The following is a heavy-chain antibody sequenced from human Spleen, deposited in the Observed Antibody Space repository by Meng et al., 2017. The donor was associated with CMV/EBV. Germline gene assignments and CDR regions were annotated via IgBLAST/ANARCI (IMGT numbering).Heavy chain of an antibody. CDR2: IYYSGSS. CDR3: AREAAIPT. J-gene: IGHJ5*02. Sequence: LTCSVCGGSISSSPYYWGWIRQPPGKGLEWIGAIYYSGSSYYNPSLKSRVTISLDSSKNHFSLRLSSVTAADTAVYYCAREAAIPTWGQGTLVTVSS. CDR1: GGSISSSPYY. D-gene: IGHD2-15*01. V-gene: IGHV4-39*07.